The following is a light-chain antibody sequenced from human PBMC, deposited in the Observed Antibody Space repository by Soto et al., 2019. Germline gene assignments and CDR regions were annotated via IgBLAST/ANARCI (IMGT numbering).Light chain of an antibody. CDR1: QSVTSY. Sequence: EIVLTQSPATLSLSPGERATLSCRASQSVTSYLAWYRQKPGQAPRLLIYDASNRATGIPARFSGSGSGTDFTLTISSLEPEDLAVYYCQQRSNWPYTFGGGTKVEIK. J-gene: IGKJ4*01. CDR3: QQRSNWPYT. V-gene: IGKV3-11*01. CDR2: DAS.